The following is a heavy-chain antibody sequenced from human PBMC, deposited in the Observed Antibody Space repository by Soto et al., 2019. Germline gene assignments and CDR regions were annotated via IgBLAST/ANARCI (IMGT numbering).Heavy chain of an antibody. Sequence: QVQLVQSGAEVKKPGASVKVSCKASGYTFTSYAMHWVRQAPGQRLEWMGWINAANGNTKYSQKFQGRVTITRDTSASTAYMELSSLRSEDTAVYYCARGIAAAGTAYYYGMDVWGQGTTVTVSS. CDR1: GYTFTSYA. CDR3: ARGIAAAGTAYYYGMDV. CDR2: INAANGNT. J-gene: IGHJ6*02. D-gene: IGHD6-13*01. V-gene: IGHV1-3*01.